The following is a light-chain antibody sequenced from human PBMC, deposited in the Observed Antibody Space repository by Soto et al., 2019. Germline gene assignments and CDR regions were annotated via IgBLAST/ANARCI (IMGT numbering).Light chain of an antibody. CDR3: ATWDTSLSAGV. J-gene: IGLJ2*01. CDR2: DND. Sequence: QSVLTQPPSVSAAPGQKVTISCSGSSSNIGNGYVSWYQQLPGTAPKLLICDNDRRPSGIPDRFSGSKSGTSATLDIIGLQAGDEADYYCATWDTSLSAGVFGGGTKLTAL. CDR1: SSNIGNGY. V-gene: IGLV1-51*01.